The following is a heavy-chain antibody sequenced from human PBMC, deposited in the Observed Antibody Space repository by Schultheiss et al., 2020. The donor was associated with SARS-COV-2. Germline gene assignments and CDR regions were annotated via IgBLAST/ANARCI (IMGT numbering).Heavy chain of an antibody. CDR2: IKSKTDGGTT. V-gene: IGHV3-15*01. D-gene: IGHD1-14*01. Sequence: GESLKISCAASGFTFSSYGMHWVRQAPGKGLEWVGRIKSKTDGGTTDYAAPVKGRFTISRDDSKNTLYLQMNSLKTEDTAVYYCTSHRAGTGMDWGQGTLVTVSS. CDR3: TSHRAGTGMD. CDR1: GFTFSSYG. J-gene: IGHJ4*02.